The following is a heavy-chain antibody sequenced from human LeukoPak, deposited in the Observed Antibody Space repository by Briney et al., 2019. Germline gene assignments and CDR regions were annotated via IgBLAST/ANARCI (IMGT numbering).Heavy chain of an antibody. V-gene: IGHV4-34*01. CDR1: GGSFSGYY. Sequence: SETLSLTCAVYGGSFSGYYWSWIRQPPGKGLEWIGEINHSGSTNYNPSLKSRATISVDTSKNQFSLKLSSVTAADTAVYYCARRRLTGGRSMGTFDPWGQGTLVTVSS. CDR3: ARRRLTGGRSMGTFDP. J-gene: IGHJ5*02. D-gene: IGHD5-18*01. CDR2: INHSGST.